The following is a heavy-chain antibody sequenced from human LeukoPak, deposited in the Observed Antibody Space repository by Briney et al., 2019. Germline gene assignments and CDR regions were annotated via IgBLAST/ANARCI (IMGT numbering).Heavy chain of an antibody. CDR2: IWYDGSNK. D-gene: IGHD3-9*01. CDR3: ARDLGYYDILAGLLDY. Sequence: GGSLRLSCAASGFTFSSYGMQWVRQAPGKGMEWVAVIWYDGSNKYYADSVKGRFTISRDNCKNSVYLQMNSLSAEDTAVYYCARDLGYYDILAGLLDYWGQGTLVTVSS. CDR1: GFTFSSYG. J-gene: IGHJ4*02. V-gene: IGHV3-33*01.